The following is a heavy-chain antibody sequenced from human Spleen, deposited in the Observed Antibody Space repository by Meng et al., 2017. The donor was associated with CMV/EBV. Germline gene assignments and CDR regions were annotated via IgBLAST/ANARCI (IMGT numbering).Heavy chain of an antibody. CDR1: GGSFSGYY. CDR3: ARRLRFGWFDP. D-gene: IGHD5-12*01. V-gene: IGHV4-34*01. J-gene: IGHJ5*02. Sequence: LTGAVYGGSFSGYYWSWIRQPPGKGLEWIGEINHSGSTNYNPSLKSRVTISVDTSKNQFSLKLSSVTAADTAVYYCARRLRFGWFDPWGQGTLVTVSS. CDR2: INHSGST.